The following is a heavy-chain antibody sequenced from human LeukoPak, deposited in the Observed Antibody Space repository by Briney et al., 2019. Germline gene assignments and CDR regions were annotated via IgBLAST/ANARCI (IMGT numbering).Heavy chain of an antibody. V-gene: IGHV3-30*01. CDR1: GFTFNDYA. Sequence: GESLRLSCAASGFTFNDYAMHWVRQAPGRGLEWVAIKSHDGNKEYYPDSVKGRFTISRDNSINALYLQMNSLRPEDSAIYYCARDQFYCGSGTCSLGYSMDVWGKGTPVTVSS. CDR2: KSHDGNKE. J-gene: IGHJ6*03. CDR3: ARDQFYCGSGTCSLGYSMDV. D-gene: IGHD2-15*01.